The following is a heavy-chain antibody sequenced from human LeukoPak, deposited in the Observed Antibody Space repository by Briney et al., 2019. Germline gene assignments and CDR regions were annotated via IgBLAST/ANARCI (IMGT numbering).Heavy chain of an antibody. CDR2: ISGSGGST. D-gene: IGHD5-18*01. V-gene: IGHV3-23*01. Sequence: GGSLRLSCAASGFTFSSYAMSWVRQAPGKGLEWVSAISGSGGSTYYADSVKGRFTISRDNSKNTLYLQMNSLRAEDTAVYYCAKEGGYSYGYPSYYFDYWGQGTLVTVSS. CDR1: GFTFSSYA. CDR3: AKEGGYSYGYPSYYFDY. J-gene: IGHJ4*02.